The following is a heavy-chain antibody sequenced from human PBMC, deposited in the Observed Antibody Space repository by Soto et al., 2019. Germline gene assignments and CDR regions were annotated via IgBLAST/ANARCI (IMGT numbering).Heavy chain of an antibody. CDR1: GGSFSGYY. D-gene: IGHD3-22*01. V-gene: IGHV4-34*01. CDR2: INHSGST. Sequence: QVQLQQWGAGLLKPSETLSLTCAVYGGSFSGYYWSWIRQPPGKRLEWIGEINHSGSTNYNPSLMSRVTISVDTSKNQFSLKLSSVTAADTAVYYCARGRYYYDSSGKTPFDYWGQGTLVTVSS. CDR3: ARGRYYYDSSGKTPFDY. J-gene: IGHJ4*02.